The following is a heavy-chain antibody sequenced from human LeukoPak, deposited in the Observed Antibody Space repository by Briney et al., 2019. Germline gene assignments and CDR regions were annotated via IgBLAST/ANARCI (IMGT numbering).Heavy chain of an antibody. CDR3: AKGYYYGSGSYYPFDV. D-gene: IGHD3-10*01. V-gene: IGHV3-23*01. Sequence: GGSLRLSCAASGFTFSSSAMSWVRQAPGKGLEWVSAISNNGGYTYYADSVQGRFTISRDNSKNTLYLQMNSLRAEDTAVYYCAKGYYYGSGSYYPFDVWGQGTTVTVSS. J-gene: IGHJ6*02. CDR1: GFTFSSSA. CDR2: ISNNGGYT.